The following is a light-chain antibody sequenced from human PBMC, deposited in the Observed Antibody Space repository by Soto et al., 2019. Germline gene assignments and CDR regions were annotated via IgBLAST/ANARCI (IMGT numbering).Light chain of an antibody. Sequence: DIQMTQSPSTLSASVGDRVTITCRANQSISIWLAWYQQKPGKAPKLLIYKASSLESGVPSRFTGSGSGTEFTLTIRSLQPDDFATYYCQEYYSYSTFGQGTKVEIK. J-gene: IGKJ1*01. CDR1: QSISIW. CDR2: KAS. V-gene: IGKV1-5*03. CDR3: QEYYSYST.